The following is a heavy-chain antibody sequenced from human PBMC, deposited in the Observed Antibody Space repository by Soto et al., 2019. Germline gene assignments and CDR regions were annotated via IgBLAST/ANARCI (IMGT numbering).Heavy chain of an antibody. J-gene: IGHJ4*02. D-gene: IGHD5-12*01. CDR3: ARGRWLQLLSYFDY. CDR1: GYTFTSYG. Sequence: AASVKVSCKASGYTFTSYGISWVRQAPGQGLEWMGWISAYNGNTNYAQKLQGRVTMTTDTSTSTAYMELRSLRSDDTAVYYCARGRWLQLLSYFDYWGQGTLVTVSS. CDR2: ISAYNGNT. V-gene: IGHV1-18*01.